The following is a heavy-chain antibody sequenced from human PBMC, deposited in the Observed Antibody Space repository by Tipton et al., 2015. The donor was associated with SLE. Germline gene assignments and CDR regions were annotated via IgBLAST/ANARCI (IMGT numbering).Heavy chain of an antibody. CDR2: FYHSGAT. V-gene: IGHV4-39*07. Sequence: TLSLTCTVSGGSISSSNYFCGWIRQPPGRGLEWIGSFYHSGATYYSPSLQSRVTVSVDTSKNQFSLKLSSVTAADTAVYYCARAEGSWDAFDIWGQGTMVTVSS. D-gene: IGHD2-15*01. J-gene: IGHJ3*02. CDR1: GGSISSSNYF. CDR3: ARAEGSWDAFDI.